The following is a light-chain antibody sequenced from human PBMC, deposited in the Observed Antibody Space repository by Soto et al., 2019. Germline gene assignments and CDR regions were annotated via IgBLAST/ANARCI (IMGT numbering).Light chain of an antibody. J-gene: IGLJ2*01. CDR2: ANS. Sequence: QSVLTQPPSASGAPGQRVTISCTGSRSNIGAGYDVHWYQQLPGTAPKVLIYANSNRPSGVPDRFSGSKSGTSASLAITGLQAEDEADYYCQSYDSSLSVVFGGGTKLTVL. V-gene: IGLV1-40*01. CDR1: RSNIGAGYD. CDR3: QSYDSSLSVV.